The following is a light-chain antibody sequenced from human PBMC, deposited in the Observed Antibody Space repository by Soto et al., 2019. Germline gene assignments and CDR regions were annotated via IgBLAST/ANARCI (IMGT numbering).Light chain of an antibody. J-gene: IGKJ1*01. CDR3: QQYDKSPRT. Sequence: EIVLTQSPGTLSLSPGERASLSCRASQTINAAHLAWYQQKPGQAPRLLIYGASNRAAGIPDRFSGSASGTDFTLTISRLEPDDFAVYYCQQYDKSPRTFGQGTKVEIK. CDR1: QTINAAH. V-gene: IGKV3-20*01. CDR2: GAS.